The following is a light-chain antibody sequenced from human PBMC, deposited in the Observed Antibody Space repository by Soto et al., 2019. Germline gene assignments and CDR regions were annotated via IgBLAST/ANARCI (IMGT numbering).Light chain of an antibody. CDR2: DAF. CDR3: QHRANWPIT. Sequence: DIVLTQSPVTLSLSPGERATLSCRASQSVNSYLAWYQQKPGQAPRLLIYDAFNRATGIPARFSGSGSGTDFTLTISSLEPEDFAVYYCQHRANWPITFGQGTQLEIK. J-gene: IGKJ5*01. CDR1: QSVNSY. V-gene: IGKV3-11*01.